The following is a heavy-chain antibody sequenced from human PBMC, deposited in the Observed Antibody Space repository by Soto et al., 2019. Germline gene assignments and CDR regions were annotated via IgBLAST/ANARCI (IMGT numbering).Heavy chain of an antibody. CDR2: IYHSGST. CDR3: ARVPSP. Sequence: LQLQESGSGLVKPSQTLSLTCAVSGASISSVDYSWSWIRQPPGKGLEWIGYIYHSGSTYYNPSLKSRVTISVDRSKHEFSLKLISVTDADTAVYYCARVPSPWGQGTLVAVS. J-gene: IGHJ5*02. V-gene: IGHV4-30-2*01. CDR1: GASISSVDYS.